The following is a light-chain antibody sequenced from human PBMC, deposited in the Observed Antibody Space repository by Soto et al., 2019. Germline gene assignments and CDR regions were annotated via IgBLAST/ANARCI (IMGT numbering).Light chain of an antibody. Sequence: DIQMTQSPSTLSASVGDRVTITCRASQSISSWLAWYQQKPGKALKLLIYKASSLESGVPSRFSGSGSGTEFTLTISSLQPDDFATYYCQQYNNFSPWTFGQGTKVEIK. CDR2: KAS. J-gene: IGKJ1*01. CDR1: QSISSW. V-gene: IGKV1-5*03. CDR3: QQYNNFSPWT.